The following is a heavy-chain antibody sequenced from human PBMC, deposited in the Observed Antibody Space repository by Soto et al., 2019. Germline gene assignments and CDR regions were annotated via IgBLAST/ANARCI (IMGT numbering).Heavy chain of an antibody. V-gene: IGHV4-34*01. J-gene: IGHJ6*02. D-gene: IGHD3-22*01. CDR2: INHSGST. CDR1: GGSGGSFSGNY. Sequence: QVQLQQWGAGLLKPSETLSLSCAVYGGSGGSFSGNYWSWIRQPPGKGLEWIGEINHSGSTNYNPSLKSRVTISVDTSKNQFSLKLSSVTAADTAVYYCARHNYDSSGYYYYYYGMDVWGQGTTVTVSS. CDR3: ARHNYDSSGYYYYYYGMDV.